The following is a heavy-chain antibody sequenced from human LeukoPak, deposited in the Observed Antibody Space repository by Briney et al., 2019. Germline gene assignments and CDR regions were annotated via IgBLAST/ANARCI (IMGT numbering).Heavy chain of an antibody. Sequence: ASVKVSCKASGYTFTSYGISWVRQAPGQGLEWMGWISAYKGNTNYAQKLQGRVTMATDTSTSTAYMELRSLRSDDTAVYYCARSHYYDSSGYHLKGFKYWGQGTLVTVSS. CDR1: GYTFTSYG. CDR3: ARSHYYDSSGYHLKGFKY. J-gene: IGHJ4*02. CDR2: ISAYKGNT. V-gene: IGHV1-18*01. D-gene: IGHD3-22*01.